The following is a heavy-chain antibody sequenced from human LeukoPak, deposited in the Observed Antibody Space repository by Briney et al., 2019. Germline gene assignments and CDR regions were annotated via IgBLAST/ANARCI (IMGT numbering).Heavy chain of an antibody. Sequence: GGSLRLSCAAPGLPFDDYGMSWVRQAPGRGLEWVSGINWNGGSTGYADSVKGRFTISRDNAKNSLYLQMNSLRAEDTALYYCARVYYYGSGSYLDYWGQGTLVTVSS. V-gene: IGHV3-20*04. J-gene: IGHJ4*02. CDR3: ARVYYYGSGSYLDY. CDR1: GLPFDDYG. CDR2: INWNGGST. D-gene: IGHD3-10*01.